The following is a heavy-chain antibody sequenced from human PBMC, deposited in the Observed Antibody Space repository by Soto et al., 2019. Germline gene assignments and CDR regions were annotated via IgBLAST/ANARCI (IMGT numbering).Heavy chain of an antibody. J-gene: IGHJ6*02. CDR2: IKSKTDGGTT. CDR1: GFTFSNAW. D-gene: IGHD3-3*01. V-gene: IGHV3-15*07. CDR3: TARTVQYYDFWSGYTGDYYYYGMDV. Sequence: GGSLRLSCAASGFTFSNAWMNWVRQAPGKGLEWVGRIKSKTDGGTTDYAAPVKGRLTISRDDSKNTLYLQMNSLKTEDTAVYYCTARTVQYYDFWSGYTGDYYYYGMDVWGQGTTVTVSS.